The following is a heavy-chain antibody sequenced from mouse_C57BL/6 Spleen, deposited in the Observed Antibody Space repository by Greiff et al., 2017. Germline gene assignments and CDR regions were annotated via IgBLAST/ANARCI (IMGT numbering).Heavy chain of an antibody. CDR3: TRGLGGNYLFDY. J-gene: IGHJ2*01. V-gene: IGHV5-9-1*02. D-gene: IGHD2-1*01. CDR1: GFTFSSYA. Sequence: EVQLVESGEGLVKPGGSLKLSCAASGFTFSSYAMSWVRQTPGKRLEWVAYISSGGDYIYYADTVKGRFTISRDNARNTLYLQMSSLKSEDTAMYYCTRGLGGNYLFDYWGQGTTLTVSS. CDR2: ISSGGDYI.